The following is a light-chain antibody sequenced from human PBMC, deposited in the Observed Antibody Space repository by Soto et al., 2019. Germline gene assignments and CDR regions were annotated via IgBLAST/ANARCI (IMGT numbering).Light chain of an antibody. CDR1: SSNIGTNF. V-gene: IGLV1-51*01. J-gene: IGLJ2*01. Sequence: QLVLTQPPSVSAAPGQQVTISCSGSSSNIGTNFVSWYQQVPGSAPKLLFYDNNKRPSGIPDRFSASKSGTSATLGITGLQTGDEAYYYCATWDHSLSAGIFGGGTKVTVL. CDR2: DNN. CDR3: ATWDHSLSAGI.